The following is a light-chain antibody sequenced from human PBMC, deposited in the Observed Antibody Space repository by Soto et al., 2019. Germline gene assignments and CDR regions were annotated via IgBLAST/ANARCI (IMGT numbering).Light chain of an antibody. Sequence: AIRMTQSPSSLSASTGDRVTITCRASQGISSYLAWYQQKPGKAPKLLIYAASTLQSGVPSSFSGSGSGTDFTLTIICLQSEDFATYYCQQYYSYPLTFGGGTKVEIK. V-gene: IGKV1-8*01. CDR2: AAS. CDR3: QQYYSYPLT. CDR1: QGISSY. J-gene: IGKJ4*01.